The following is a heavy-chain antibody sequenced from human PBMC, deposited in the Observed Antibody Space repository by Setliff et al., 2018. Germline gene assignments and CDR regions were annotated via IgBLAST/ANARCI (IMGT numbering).Heavy chain of an antibody. J-gene: IGHJ6*02. V-gene: IGHV4-59*01. CDR2: IQKSGGT. Sequence: SETLSLTCNVSGVSISSYYRSWIRQPPGKGLESIGYIQKSGGTNYNPALKSRVTTSVDTSTNQFSLKLRSVTAADTAVYYCARLSWNGLRYYGLDVWGQGTTVTVSS. CDR1: GVSISSYY. D-gene: IGHD3-3*01. CDR3: ARLSWNGLRYYGLDV.